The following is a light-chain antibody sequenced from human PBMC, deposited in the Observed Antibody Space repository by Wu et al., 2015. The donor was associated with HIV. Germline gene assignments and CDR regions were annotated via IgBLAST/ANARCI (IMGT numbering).Light chain of an antibody. CDR1: ESVGSN. J-gene: IGKJ4*01. V-gene: IGKV3D-15*01. Sequence: EVVMTQSPVTLSVSPGDRATLSCRASESVGSNLAWYQQKPGQAPRLLIYDASTRATGILARFSGSGSGTDFTHTITSLQSEDFAVYFCQQYNNWPSLTFGGGTKVEIK. CDR2: DAS. CDR3: QQYNNWPSLT.